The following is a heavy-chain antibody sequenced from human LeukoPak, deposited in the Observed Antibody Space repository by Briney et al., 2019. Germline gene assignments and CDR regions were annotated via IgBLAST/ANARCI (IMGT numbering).Heavy chain of an antibody. Sequence: GGSLRLSCAASGFTFSSYSMNWARQAPGKGLEWVSSISSSSSYIYYADSVKGRFTISRDNAKNSLYLQMNSLRAEDTAVYYCATERAIILFGAFDIWGQGTMVTVSS. CDR3: ATERAIILFGAFDI. CDR1: GFTFSSYS. J-gene: IGHJ3*02. D-gene: IGHD3-3*01. CDR2: ISSSSSYI. V-gene: IGHV3-21*01.